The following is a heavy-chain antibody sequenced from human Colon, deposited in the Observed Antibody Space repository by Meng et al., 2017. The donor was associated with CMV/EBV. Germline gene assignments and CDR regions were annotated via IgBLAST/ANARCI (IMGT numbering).Heavy chain of an antibody. CDR3: ARQSGYFDY. CDR1: GGSISSYY. V-gene: IGHV4-59*08. CDR2: IYYSGST. D-gene: IGHD3-10*01. J-gene: IGHJ4*02. Sequence: QVQLQESGPGLVKPSXPLSLTCTVSGGSISSYYWSWIRQPPGKGLEWIGHIYYSGSTNYNPSLKSRVTISVDTSKNQFSLKLSSVTATDTAVHYCARQSGYFDYWGQGTLVTVAS.